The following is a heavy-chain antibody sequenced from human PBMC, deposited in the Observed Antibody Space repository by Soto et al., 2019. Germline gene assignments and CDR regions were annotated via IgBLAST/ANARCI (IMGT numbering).Heavy chain of an antibody. V-gene: IGHV4-31*03. CDR3: ARKGYSYGSYYYYYYGMGV. CDR2: IYYSGST. D-gene: IGHD5-18*01. J-gene: IGHJ6*02. Sequence: SETLSLTCTVSGGSISSGGYYWSWIRQHPGKGLEWIGYIYYSGSTYYNPSLKSRVTISVDTSKNQFSLKLSSVTAADTAVYYCARKGYSYGSYYYYYYGMGVWGQGTTVTVSS. CDR1: GGSISSGGYY.